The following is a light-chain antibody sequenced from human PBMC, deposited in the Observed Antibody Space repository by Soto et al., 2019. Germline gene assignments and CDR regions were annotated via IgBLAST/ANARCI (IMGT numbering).Light chain of an antibody. CDR1: QSVGSSY. CDR2: GTS. CDR3: QQYTTSSWT. V-gene: IGKV3-20*01. J-gene: IGKJ1*01. Sequence: EVVLTQSPGTLSLSPGERATLSCRASQSVGSSYLAWYQQKPGQAPRVLIYGTSSRATGIPDRFSGSGSGTDFTLTISRLEPEDSAVYYCQQYTTSSWTFGQGTKVDIK.